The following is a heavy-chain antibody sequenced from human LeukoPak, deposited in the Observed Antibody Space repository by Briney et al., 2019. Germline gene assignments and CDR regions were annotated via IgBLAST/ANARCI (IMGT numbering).Heavy chain of an antibody. D-gene: IGHD3-9*01. Sequence: GGSLRLSCAASGFTFSNAWMSWVRQAPGKGLEWVGRIKSKTDGGTTDYAAPVKGRFTISRDDSKNTLYLQMNSLKTEDTAVYYCTTGVGGLYDILTGDYWGQGTLVTVSS. CDR1: GFTFSNAW. CDR3: TTGVGGLYDILTGDY. V-gene: IGHV3-15*01. J-gene: IGHJ4*02. CDR2: IKSKTDGGTT.